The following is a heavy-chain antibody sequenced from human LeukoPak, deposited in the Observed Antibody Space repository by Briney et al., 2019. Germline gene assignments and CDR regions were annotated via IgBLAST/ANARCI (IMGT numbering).Heavy chain of an antibody. CDR3: ARDVVPAAIRGGYNWFDP. CDR1: GGTFSSYA. D-gene: IGHD2-2*02. V-gene: IGHV1-69*13. J-gene: IGHJ5*02. Sequence: SVKVSCKASGGTFSSYAISWVRQAPGQGLEWMGGIIPIFGTANYAQKFQGRVTITADESTSTAYMELSSLRSEDTAVYYCARDVVPAAIRGGYNWFDPWGQGTLVTVSS. CDR2: IIPIFGTA.